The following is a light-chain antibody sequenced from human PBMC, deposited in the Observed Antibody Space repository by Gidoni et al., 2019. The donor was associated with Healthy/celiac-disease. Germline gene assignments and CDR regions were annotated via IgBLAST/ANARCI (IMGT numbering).Light chain of an antibody. Sequence: QSALTQPASVSGSPGQSLTISCTGTSSDVGCYNYVSWYQQHPGKAPKLMIYEVSNRPSGVSNRFSGSKSGNTASLTISGLQAEDEADYYCSSRVFGTGTKVTVL. CDR3: SSRV. J-gene: IGLJ1*01. CDR2: EVS. V-gene: IGLV2-14*01. CDR1: SSDVGCYNY.